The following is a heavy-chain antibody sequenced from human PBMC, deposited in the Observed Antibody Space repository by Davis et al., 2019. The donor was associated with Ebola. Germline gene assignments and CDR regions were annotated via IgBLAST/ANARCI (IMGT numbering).Heavy chain of an antibody. CDR2: ISYDGRNK. V-gene: IGHV3-30*04. Sequence: PGGSLRLSCVASGFTFSSYAMHWVRQAPGKGLEWVAFISYDGRNKDYADSVKGRFTSSRDNSKNTLYLQMNSLKAEDTAIYYCARDGEQQAIPYYYFSYYMDVWGKGTTVTVS. CDR1: GFTFSSYA. CDR3: ARDGEQQAIPYYYFSYYMDV. D-gene: IGHD6-13*01. J-gene: IGHJ6*03.